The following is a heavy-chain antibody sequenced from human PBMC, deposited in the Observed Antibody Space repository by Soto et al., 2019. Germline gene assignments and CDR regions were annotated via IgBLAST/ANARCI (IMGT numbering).Heavy chain of an antibody. J-gene: IGHJ4*02. CDR1: GSTFSSYS. D-gene: IGHD3-16*02. CDR2: ISSSSSYI. Sequence: EVQLVESGGGLVKPGGSLRLSCAASGSTFSSYSMNWVRQAPGKGLEWVSSISSSSSYIYYADSVKGRFTISRDNAKNSLYLQMNSLRAEDTAVYYCARSMDDYVWGSYRRFDYWGQGTLVTVSS. CDR3: ARSMDDYVWGSYRRFDY. V-gene: IGHV3-21*01.